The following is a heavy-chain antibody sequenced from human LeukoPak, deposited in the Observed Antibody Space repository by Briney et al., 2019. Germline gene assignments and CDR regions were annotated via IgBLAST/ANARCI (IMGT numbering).Heavy chain of an antibody. V-gene: IGHV4-39*07. D-gene: IGHD5-18*01. CDR3: ARGGRGYSYGNDY. CDR1: GGSISSSSYY. CDR2: IYYSGST. Sequence: SETLSLTCTVSGGSISSSSYYWGWIRQPPGKGLEWIGSIYYSGSTYYNPSLKSRVTISVDTSKNQFSLKLSSVTAADTAVYYCARGGRGYSYGNDYWGQGTLVTVSS. J-gene: IGHJ4*02.